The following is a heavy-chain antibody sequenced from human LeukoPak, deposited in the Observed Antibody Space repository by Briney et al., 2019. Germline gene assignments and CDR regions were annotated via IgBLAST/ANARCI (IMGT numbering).Heavy chain of an antibody. CDR1: GFTFSTYE. D-gene: IGHD4-17*01. Sequence: GGSLRLSCAASGFTFSTYEMNWVRQAPGKGLEWISYIDYSGSTIYYADSVKGRFTTSRDNAKNSLYLQMNSLRAEDTAVYYCARDTTVTTLPYYFDYWGQGTLVTVSS. CDR2: IDYSGSTI. V-gene: IGHV3-48*03. J-gene: IGHJ4*02. CDR3: ARDTTVTTLPYYFDY.